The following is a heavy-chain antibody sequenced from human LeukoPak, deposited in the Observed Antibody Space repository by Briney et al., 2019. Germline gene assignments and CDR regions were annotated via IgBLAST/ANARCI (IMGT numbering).Heavy chain of an antibody. CDR1: GFTFRIYA. CDR2: MSFDGSNR. D-gene: IGHD6-19*01. V-gene: IGHV3-30-3*01. CDR3: ARGGALTYSSGFDY. Sequence: PGGSLRLSCATSGFTFRIYAMHWVRQAPGKGLEWVAVMSFDGSNRYYADSVKGRFTIPRDNSKNMLYLQMSSLRPEDTAVYYCARGGALTYSSGFDYWGRGTLVTVSS. J-gene: IGHJ4*02.